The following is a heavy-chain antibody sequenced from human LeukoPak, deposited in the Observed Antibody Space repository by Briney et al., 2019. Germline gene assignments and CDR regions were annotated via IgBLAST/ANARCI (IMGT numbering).Heavy chain of an antibody. D-gene: IGHD2-2*01. V-gene: IGHV4-39*01. CDR1: GGSISSSSYY. CDR2: IYYSGST. CDR3: ARSGLSCSSTSCYGFDAFDI. Sequence: SETLSLTCTVSGGSISSSSYYWGWIRQPPGKGLEWIGSIYYSGSTYYNPSLKSRVTISVDTSKNQFSLKLSSVTAADTAVYYCARSGLSCSSTSCYGFDAFDIWGQGTMVTVSS. J-gene: IGHJ3*02.